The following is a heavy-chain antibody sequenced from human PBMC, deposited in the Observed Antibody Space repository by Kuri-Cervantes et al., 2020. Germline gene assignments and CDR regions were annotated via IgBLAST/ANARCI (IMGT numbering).Heavy chain of an antibody. CDR2: ISYDGSNK. V-gene: IGHV3-30*01. J-gene: IGHJ4*01. Sequence: GESLKISCAASGFTFSSYAMHWVRQAPGKGLEWVAVISYDGSNKYYADSVKGRFTISRDNSKTTLYLQMNSLRAEDTAVYYCAKDRLSYAIFGVVIELPDYWGQGTLVTVSS. CDR1: GFTFSSYA. D-gene: IGHD3-3*01. CDR3: AKDRLSYAIFGVVIELPDY.